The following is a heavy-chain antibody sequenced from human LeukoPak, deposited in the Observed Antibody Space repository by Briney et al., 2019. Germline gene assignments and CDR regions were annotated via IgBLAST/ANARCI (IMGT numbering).Heavy chain of an antibody. CDR3: AKDTVRYCSGGSCYSTEYFQY. Sequence: GGSLRLSCAASGFTFDDYAMHWVRQPPGKGLEWVSLISWDGVSTYYADSVKGRFTISRDNSKNSLYLQMNSLRTEDTALYYCAKDTVRYCSGGSCYSTEYFQYWGQGTLVTVSS. CDR1: GFTFDDYA. D-gene: IGHD2-15*01. J-gene: IGHJ1*01. CDR2: ISWDGVST. V-gene: IGHV3-43*01.